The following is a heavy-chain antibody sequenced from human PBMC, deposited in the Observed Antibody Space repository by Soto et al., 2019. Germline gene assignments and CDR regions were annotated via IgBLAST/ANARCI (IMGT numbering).Heavy chain of an antibody. J-gene: IGHJ6*03. V-gene: IGHV3-53*04. CDR3: ARDRSCPSGGSCYPPDYYYMDV. Sequence: GGSLRLSCAASGFTVSSNYMSWVRQAPGKGLEWVSVIYSGGSTYYADSVKGRFTISRHNSKNTLYLQMNSLRAEDTAVYYCARDRSCPSGGSCYPPDYYYMDVWGKGTTVTVSS. CDR2: IYSGGST. D-gene: IGHD2-15*01. CDR1: GFTVSSNY.